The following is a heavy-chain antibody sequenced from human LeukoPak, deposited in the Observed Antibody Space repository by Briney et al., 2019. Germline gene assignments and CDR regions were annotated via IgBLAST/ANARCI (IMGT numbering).Heavy chain of an antibody. J-gene: IGHJ4*02. D-gene: IGHD6-13*01. CDR1: GGSISSGSSY. CDR3: ARDAVRQLDY. Sequence: SQTLSLTCTVSGGSISSGSSYWSWIRQPAGKGLEWIGRTYTSGSTNYNPSLKSRVTISVDTSKNQFSLKLSSVTAADTAVYYCARDAVRQLDYWGQGTLVTVSS. CDR2: TYTSGST. V-gene: IGHV4-61*02.